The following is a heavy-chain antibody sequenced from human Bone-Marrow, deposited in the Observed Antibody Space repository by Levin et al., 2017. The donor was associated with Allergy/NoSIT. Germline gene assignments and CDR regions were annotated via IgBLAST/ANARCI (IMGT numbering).Heavy chain of an antibody. CDR2: ISASGGST. J-gene: IGHJ4*02. CDR1: GFTFNSYA. V-gene: IGHV3-23*01. CDR3: SKVIRGSGWYSDS. Sequence: GSLRLSCTASGFTFNSYAMNWVRQAPGEGLEWVSAISASGGSTYYADSVKGRFTISRDNSKNTLYLQMNGLRAEDTAVYYCSKVIRGSGWYSDSWGQGTLVTVSS. D-gene: IGHD6-19*01.